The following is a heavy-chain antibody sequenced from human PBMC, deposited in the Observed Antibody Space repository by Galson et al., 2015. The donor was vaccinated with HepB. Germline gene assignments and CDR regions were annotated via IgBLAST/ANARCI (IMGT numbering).Heavy chain of an antibody. CDR3: ARGNYSSSWYNLEYFLH. J-gene: IGHJ1*01. V-gene: IGHV3-30-3*01. Sequence: SLRLSCAASGFTFSTYAIHWVRQAPGKGLEWVAVISYDGSNKFYADSVKGRFTISRDNSKNTLYQQMHSLRADDTAVYYCARGNYSSSWYNLEYFLHWGQGTLVTVSS. CDR2: ISYDGSNK. CDR1: GFTFSTYA. D-gene: IGHD6-13*01.